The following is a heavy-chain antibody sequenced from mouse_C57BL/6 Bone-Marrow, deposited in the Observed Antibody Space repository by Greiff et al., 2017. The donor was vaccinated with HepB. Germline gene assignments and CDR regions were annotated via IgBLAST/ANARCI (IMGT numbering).Heavy chain of an antibody. V-gene: IGHV1-15*01. D-gene: IGHD1-1*01. Sequence: VKLVESGAELVRPGASVTLSCKASGYTFTDYEMHWVKQTPVHGLEWIGAIDPETGGTAYNQKFKGKAILTADKSSSTAYMELRSLTSEDSAVYYCTRSLDYYGSSNWYFDVWGTGTTVTVSS. CDR3: TRSLDYYGSSNWYFDV. CDR2: IDPETGGT. CDR1: GYTFTDYE. J-gene: IGHJ1*03.